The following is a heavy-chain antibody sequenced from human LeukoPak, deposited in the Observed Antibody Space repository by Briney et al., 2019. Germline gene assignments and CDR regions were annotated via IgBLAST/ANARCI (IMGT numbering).Heavy chain of an antibody. V-gene: IGHV4-4*07. CDR1: GGSISSYY. CDR2: IYTSGST. Sequence: PAETLSLTCTVSGGSISSYYWSWIRQPAGKGLEWIGCIYTSGSTNYNPSLKSRVTMSVDTSKNQFSLKLSSVTAADTAVYYCASSGYTHYDAFDIWGQGTMVTVSS. J-gene: IGHJ3*02. D-gene: IGHD3-22*01. CDR3: ASSGYTHYDAFDI.